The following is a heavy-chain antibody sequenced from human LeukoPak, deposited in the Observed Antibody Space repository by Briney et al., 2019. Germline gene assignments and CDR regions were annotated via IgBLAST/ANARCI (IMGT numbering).Heavy chain of an antibody. CDR2: IGTGSSDI. V-gene: IGHV3-21*05. CDR3: VREISGDYRPN. Sequence: GGSLRLSCAGSGFTFSTSGMNWVRQAPGEGLEFVSFIGTGSSDIYYADSVKGRFTISRDNAKDSLYLQMNSLRAEDTAVYYCVREISGDYRPNWGQGTLVTVSS. J-gene: IGHJ4*02. CDR1: GFTFSTSG. D-gene: IGHD4-17*01.